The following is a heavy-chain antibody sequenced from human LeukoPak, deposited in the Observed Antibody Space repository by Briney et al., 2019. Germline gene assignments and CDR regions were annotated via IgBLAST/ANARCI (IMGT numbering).Heavy chain of an antibody. CDR2: INPSGGST. V-gene: IGHV1-46*01. D-gene: IGHD2/OR15-2a*01. Sequence: GASVKVSCKASGYTFTSYYMHWVRQAPGQGLEWMGIINPSGGSTSYAQKFQGRVTMTRDTSTSTVYMELSSLRSGDTAVYYCARDSRKVRAPDYWGQGTLVTVSS. J-gene: IGHJ4*02. CDR1: GYTFTSYY. CDR3: ARDSRKVRAPDY.